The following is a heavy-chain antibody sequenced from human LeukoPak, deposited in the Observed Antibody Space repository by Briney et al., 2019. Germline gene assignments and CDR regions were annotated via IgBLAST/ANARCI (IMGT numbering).Heavy chain of an antibody. J-gene: IGHJ4*02. CDR1: GGTFSSYA. Sequence: SVKVSCKASGGTFSSYAISWVRQAPGQGLEWMGGIIPIFGTANYAQKFQGRVTITADESTSTAYMELSSLRSEDTAVYYCARDSGRDSSGWYPSNDYWGQGTLVTVSS. CDR2: IIPIFGTA. CDR3: ARDSGRDSSGWYPSNDY. V-gene: IGHV1-69*01. D-gene: IGHD6-19*01.